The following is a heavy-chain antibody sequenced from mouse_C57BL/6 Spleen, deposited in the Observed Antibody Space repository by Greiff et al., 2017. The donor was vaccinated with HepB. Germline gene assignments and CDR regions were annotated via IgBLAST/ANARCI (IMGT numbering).Heavy chain of an antibody. Sequence: DVMLVESGGGLVKPGGSLKLSCAASGFTFSSYAMSWVRQTPEKRLEWVATISDGGSYTYYPDNVKGRFTISRDNAKNNLYLQMSHLKSEDTAMYYWARNDCYDPAWFAYWGQGNLVTVSA. D-gene: IGHD2-3*01. V-gene: IGHV5-4*03. CDR3: ARNDCYDPAWFAY. CDR1: GFTFSSYA. CDR2: ISDGGSYT. J-gene: IGHJ3*01.